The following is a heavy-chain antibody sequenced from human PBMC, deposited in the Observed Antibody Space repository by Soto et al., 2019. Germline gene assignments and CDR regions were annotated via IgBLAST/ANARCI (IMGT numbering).Heavy chain of an antibody. CDR1: GCTFSSYS. CDR3: ARDGSCSGYEKGLFDY. CDR2: IWYDGSNK. Sequence: PGGSLRLSCAASGCTFSSYSMNWVRQAPGKGLEWVADIWYDGSNKYYADSVKGRFTISRDNTKNTLYLQMNSLRAEDTAVYYCARDGSCSGYEKGLFDYWGQGTLVTVSS. V-gene: IGHV3-33*08. D-gene: IGHD5-12*01. J-gene: IGHJ4*02.